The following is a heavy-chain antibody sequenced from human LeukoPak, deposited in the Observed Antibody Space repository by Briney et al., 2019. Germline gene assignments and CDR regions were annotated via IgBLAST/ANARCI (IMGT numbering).Heavy chain of an antibody. J-gene: IGHJ4*02. Sequence: PGGSLRLSCAASGFTFSSYSMNWVRQAPGKGLEWISSISSSSSYIYYADSVKGRFTISRDNAKSSLYPQMNSLRAEDTAVYYCARHDYGDYVPDYWGQGTLVTVSS. CDR1: GFTFSSYS. CDR2: ISSSSSYI. V-gene: IGHV3-21*01. D-gene: IGHD4-17*01. CDR3: ARHDYGDYVPDY.